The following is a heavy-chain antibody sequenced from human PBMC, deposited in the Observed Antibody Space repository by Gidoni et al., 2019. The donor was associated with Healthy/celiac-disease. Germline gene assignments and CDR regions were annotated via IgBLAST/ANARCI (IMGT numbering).Heavy chain of an antibody. CDR3: ARDSVGVESSSP. Sequence: QVQLVESGGGVVQPGRSLRPSCAASGFTFSSYGMHWVRQAPGKGLEWVAVIWYDGSNKYYADSVKGRFTISRDNSKNTLYLQMNSLRAEDTAVYYCARDSVGVESSSPWGQGTLVTVSS. V-gene: IGHV3-33*01. CDR1: GFTFSSYG. D-gene: IGHD6-6*01. CDR2: IWYDGSNK. J-gene: IGHJ5*02.